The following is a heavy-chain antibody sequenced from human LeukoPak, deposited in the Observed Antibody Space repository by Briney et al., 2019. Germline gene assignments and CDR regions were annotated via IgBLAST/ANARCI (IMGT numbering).Heavy chain of an antibody. D-gene: IGHD6-13*01. V-gene: IGHV3-66*01. Sequence: GGSLRLSCAASGFTVSSNYMSWVRQAPGKGLEWVSVIYSGGSTYYADSVKGRFTISRDNSKNTLYLQMNSLRAEDTAVYYCAKDIAVRKAAAHAFDIWGQGTMVTVSS. CDR2: IYSGGST. J-gene: IGHJ3*02. CDR1: GFTVSSNY. CDR3: AKDIAVRKAAAHAFDI.